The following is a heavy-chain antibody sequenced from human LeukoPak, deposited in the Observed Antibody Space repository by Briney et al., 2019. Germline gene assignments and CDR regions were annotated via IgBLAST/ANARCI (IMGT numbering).Heavy chain of an antibody. J-gene: IGHJ3*02. CDR3: AGDKSYAFDI. Sequence: GGSLRLSCAASGFTFNTYSMNWVRQAPGKGLEWVSYIPRSGSNIHYADSVKGRFTTSRDNAKNSLYLQMNSLRAEDTAVYYCAGDKSYAFDIWGQGTTVTVSS. V-gene: IGHV3-48*01. CDR1: GFTFNTYS. CDR2: IPRSGSNI.